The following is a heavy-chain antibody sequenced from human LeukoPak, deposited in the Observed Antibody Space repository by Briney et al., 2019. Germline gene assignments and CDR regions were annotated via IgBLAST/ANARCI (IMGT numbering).Heavy chain of an antibody. Sequence: PGGSLRLSCAASGFTFSSYEMNWVRQAPGKGLEWVSYISSSGSTIYYADSVKGRFTISRDNAKNSLYLQMNSLRAEDTAVYYCAVPRADYDILPLDYWGQGTLVTVSS. J-gene: IGHJ4*02. CDR1: GFTFSSYE. V-gene: IGHV3-48*03. D-gene: IGHD3-9*01. CDR2: ISSSGSTI. CDR3: AVPRADYDILPLDY.